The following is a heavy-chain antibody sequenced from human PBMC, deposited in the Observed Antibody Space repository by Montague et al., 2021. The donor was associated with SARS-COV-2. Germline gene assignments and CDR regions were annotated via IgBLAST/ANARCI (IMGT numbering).Heavy chain of an antibody. Sequence: SETLSLTCAVYGGSFSDDHWTWIRQSPGGGLEWIGKRNYDGSTKYNPSLRSRVTISIYTSKNQFYLKLTSVTAADTALYYCARGAPGYWGQGTLVTVSS. CDR1: GGSFSDDH. J-gene: IGHJ4*02. CDR2: RNYDGST. CDR3: ARGAPGY. V-gene: IGHV4-34*01. D-gene: IGHD1-1*01.